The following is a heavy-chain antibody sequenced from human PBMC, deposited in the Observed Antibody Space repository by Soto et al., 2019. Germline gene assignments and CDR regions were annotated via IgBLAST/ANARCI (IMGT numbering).Heavy chain of an antibody. D-gene: IGHD6-13*01. CDR3: ARGSAAAGPGVASWYYYYGMDV. J-gene: IGHJ6*01. Sequence: EVQLVESGGGLVQPGGSLRLSCAASGFTFSSYWMHWVRQAPGKGLVWVSRINSDGSSTSYADSVKGRFTISRDNAKNTLYLQMNSLRAEDTAVYYCARGSAAAGPGVASWYYYYGMDVW. CDR1: GFTFSSYW. CDR2: INSDGSST. V-gene: IGHV3-74*01.